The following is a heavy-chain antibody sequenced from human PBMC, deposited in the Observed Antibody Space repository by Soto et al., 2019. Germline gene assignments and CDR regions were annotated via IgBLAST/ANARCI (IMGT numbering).Heavy chain of an antibody. J-gene: IGHJ5*02. D-gene: IGHD3-3*01. V-gene: IGHV4-61*01. CDR3: ARATYYDFWSGYSNWFEP. CDR2: IYYSGST. Sequence: PSETLSLTCTVSGGSVSSGSYYWSWIRQPPGKGLEWIGYIYYSGSTNYNPSLKSRVTISVDTSKNQFSLKLSSVTAADTAVYYCARATYYDFWSGYSNWFEPWGQGTLVT. CDR1: GGSVSSGSYY.